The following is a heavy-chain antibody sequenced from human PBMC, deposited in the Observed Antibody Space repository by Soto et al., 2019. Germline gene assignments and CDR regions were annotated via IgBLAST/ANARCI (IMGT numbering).Heavy chain of an antibody. CDR2: ISYDGSNK. CDR3: AKDPTPLPGYFDY. CDR1: GFTFSSYA. D-gene: IGHD2-15*01. Sequence: GGSLRLSCAASGFTFSSYAMHWVRQAPGKGLEWVAVISYDGSNKYYADSVKGRFTISRDNSKNTLYLQMNSLRAEDTAVYYCAKDPTPLPGYFDYWGQGTPVTVSS. V-gene: IGHV3-30-3*01. J-gene: IGHJ4*02.